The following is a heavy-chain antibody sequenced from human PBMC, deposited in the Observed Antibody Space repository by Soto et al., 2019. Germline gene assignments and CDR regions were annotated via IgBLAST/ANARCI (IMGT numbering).Heavy chain of an antibody. CDR2: IIPIFGTA. CDR3: AREGIAVAGRGSDY. V-gene: IGHV1-69*13. J-gene: IGHJ4*02. CDR1: GGTFSSYA. Sequence: GASVKVSCKASGGTFSSYAISWVRQAPGQGLEWLRGIIPIFGTANYAQKFQGRVTITADESTSTAYMELSSLRSEDTAVYYCAREGIAVAGRGSDYWGQGTLVTVSS. D-gene: IGHD6-19*01.